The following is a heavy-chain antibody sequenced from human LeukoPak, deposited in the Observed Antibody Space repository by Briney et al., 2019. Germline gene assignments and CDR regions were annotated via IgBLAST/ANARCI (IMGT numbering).Heavy chain of an antibody. J-gene: IGHJ4*02. V-gene: IGHV3-7*01. CDR3: TRDEDYGDSH. Sequence: GGSLRLSCAASGFTFSSYWMSWVRQAPGKGPEWVANINQGGSAKYYVDSVKGRFTISRDNAKNSLYLQMNSLRAEDTAVYYGTRDEDYGDSHWGQGTLVTVSS. CDR1: GFTFSSYW. D-gene: IGHD4-17*01. CDR2: INQGGSAK.